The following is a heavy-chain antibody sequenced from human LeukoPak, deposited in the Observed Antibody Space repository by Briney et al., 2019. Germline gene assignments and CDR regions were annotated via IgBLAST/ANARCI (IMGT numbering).Heavy chain of an antibody. CDR2: INPNSGGT. D-gene: IGHD3-22*01. Sequence: ASVKVSCKASGYTFTGYYIHWVRQAPGQGLEWMGWINPNSGGTNYAQKFQGRLTMTRDTSISTAYMELSRLTSDDTAVYYCAKGGYYDSSAYRILDYWGQGTQVTVSS. J-gene: IGHJ4*02. CDR3: AKGGYYDSSAYRILDY. CDR1: GYTFTGYY. V-gene: IGHV1-2*02.